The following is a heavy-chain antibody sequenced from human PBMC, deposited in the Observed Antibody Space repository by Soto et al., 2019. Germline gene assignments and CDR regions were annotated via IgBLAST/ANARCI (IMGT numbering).Heavy chain of an antibody. J-gene: IGHJ6*02. V-gene: IGHV3-30-3*01. D-gene: IGHD6-13*01. CDR1: GFTFSSYA. CDR3: ARTAAAGIYYYYYGMDV. Sequence: GGSLRLSCAASGFTFSSYAMDWVRQAPGKGLEWVAVISYDATNKYYADSVKGRFTISRDNSKNTLFLQMNSLRAEDTAVYYCARTAAAGIYYYYYGMDVWGQGTTVTVSS. CDR2: ISYDATNK.